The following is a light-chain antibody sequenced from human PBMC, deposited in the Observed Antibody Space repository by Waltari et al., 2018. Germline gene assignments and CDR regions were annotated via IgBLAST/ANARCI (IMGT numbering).Light chain of an antibody. Sequence: DIVMTQSPDSLAVSLGERATINCQSSETVLSTSNNKNYLAWYQQKPGQPPKMLLYWASTRESGVPDRFSGSGSRTDFTLSISSLQAEDVAIYFCQQYYSTPSFGQGTRLEIK. CDR1: ETVLSTSNNKNY. V-gene: IGKV4-1*01. CDR2: WAS. J-gene: IGKJ5*01. CDR3: QQYYSTPS.